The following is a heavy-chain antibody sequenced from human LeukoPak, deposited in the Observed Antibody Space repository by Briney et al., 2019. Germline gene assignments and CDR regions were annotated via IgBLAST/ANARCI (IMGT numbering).Heavy chain of an antibody. J-gene: IGHJ4*02. CDR1: GYTFNSYD. V-gene: IGHV1-18*01. CDR3: ARVLRYAFRSAYYFDY. D-gene: IGHD3-3*01. CDR2: ISTYNGNT. Sequence: GASVKVSCKASGYTFNSYDISWVRQAPGQGLEWMAWISTYNGNTNYAQKVQGRATMTTDTSTSTAYMELRSLRSDDTAVYYCARVLRYAFRSAYYFDYWGQGTLVTVSS.